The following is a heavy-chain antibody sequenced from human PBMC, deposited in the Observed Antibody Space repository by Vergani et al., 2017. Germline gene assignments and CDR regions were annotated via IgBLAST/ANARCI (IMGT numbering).Heavy chain of an antibody. CDR3: ATGYCSSASCFGWNWFDP. J-gene: IGHJ5*02. D-gene: IGHD2-2*01. CDR1: GYSFTSYW. CDR2: IYPGDSDT. V-gene: IGHV5-51*03. Sequence: EVQLVQSGAEVKKPGESLKISCKGSGYSFTSYWIVWVRQMPGKGLEWMGIIYPGDSDTRYSPSFQGQVTISADKSISTAYLQWSSLKASDTAMYYCATGYCSSASCFGWNWFDPWGQGTLVTVSS.